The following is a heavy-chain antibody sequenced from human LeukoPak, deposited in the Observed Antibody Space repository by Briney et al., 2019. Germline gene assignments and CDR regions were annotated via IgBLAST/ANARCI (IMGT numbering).Heavy chain of an antibody. J-gene: IGHJ6*02. D-gene: IGHD1-1*01. CDR2: ISSSGSTT. Sequence: PGGSLRLSCAASGFTFSSYEMNWVRQAPGKGLEWISYISSSGSTTDYADSVKGRFTISRDNAKSSLYLQLNSLRAEDTAVYYCAVWTYHYGMEVWGQGTTVTVSS. CDR1: GFTFSSYE. CDR3: AVWTYHYGMEV. V-gene: IGHV3-48*03.